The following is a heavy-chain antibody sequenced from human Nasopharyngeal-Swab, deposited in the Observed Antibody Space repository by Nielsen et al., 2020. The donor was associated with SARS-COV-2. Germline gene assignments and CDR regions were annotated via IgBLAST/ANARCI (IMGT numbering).Heavy chain of an antibody. J-gene: IGHJ4*02. V-gene: IGHV2-5*01. Sequence: SGPTLVKPKQTLTLTCTFSGLSLSTSGVGVGWIRQPPGKALEWLALIYWYDDKRYSPSLKRRLTITKDTSKNQVVLTMHNMDPVDTATYYCAHRLAAYSGPYFDYWGQGTLVTVSS. CDR3: AHRLAAYSGPYFDY. D-gene: IGHD2-15*01. CDR1: GLSLSTSGVG. CDR2: IYWYDDK.